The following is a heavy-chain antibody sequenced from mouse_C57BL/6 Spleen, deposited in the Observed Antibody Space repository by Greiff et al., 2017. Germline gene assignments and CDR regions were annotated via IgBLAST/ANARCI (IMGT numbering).Heavy chain of an antibody. Sequence: EVKLMASGGGLVQPKGSLKLSCAASGFSFNTYAMNWVRQAPGKGLEWVARIRSKSNNYATYYADSVKDRFTISRDDSESMLYLQMNNLKTEDTAMYYCVRHSNDAMDYWGQGTSVTVSS. CDR3: VRHSNDAMDY. V-gene: IGHV10-1*01. CDR2: IRSKSNNYAT. J-gene: IGHJ4*01. D-gene: IGHD2-5*01. CDR1: GFSFNTYA.